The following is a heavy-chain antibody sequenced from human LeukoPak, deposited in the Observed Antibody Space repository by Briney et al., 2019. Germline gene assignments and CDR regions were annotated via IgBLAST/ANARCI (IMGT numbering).Heavy chain of an antibody. CDR2: IIPILGIA. Sequence: ASVKVSCKASGYTFTSYGISWVRQAPGQGLEWMGRIIPILGIANYAQKFQGRVTITADKSTSTAYMELSSLRSEDTAVYYCARAGIAAAPDYWGQGTLVTVSS. CDR3: ARAGIAAAPDY. V-gene: IGHV1-69*04. D-gene: IGHD6-13*01. J-gene: IGHJ4*02. CDR1: GYTFTSYG.